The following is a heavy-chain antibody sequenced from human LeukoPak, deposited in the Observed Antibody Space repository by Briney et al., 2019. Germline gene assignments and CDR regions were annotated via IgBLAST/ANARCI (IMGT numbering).Heavy chain of an antibody. V-gene: IGHV1-69*05. D-gene: IGHD5-24*01. J-gene: IGHJ3*02. CDR3: ARAGPVGRDSYKMDSFDI. CDR2: IIPIFGTA. Sequence: SVKVSCKASGGTFSSYAISWVRQAPGQGLEGRGGIIPIFGTANYAQKSQGRVTITTDESTSTAYMELSSLRSEDTAVYYCARAGPVGRDSYKMDSFDIWGQGTMVTVSS. CDR1: GGTFSSYA.